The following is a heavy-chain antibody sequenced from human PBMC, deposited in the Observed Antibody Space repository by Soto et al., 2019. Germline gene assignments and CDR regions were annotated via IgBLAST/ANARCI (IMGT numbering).Heavy chain of an antibody. CDR1: VCSISSYY. CDR3: ARVKPDHFWSGYSFEY. CDR2: IYYSGIT. V-gene: IGHV4-59*01. Sequence: SETLSLTCTFSVCSISSYYWSLILQPPVKGLEWIWYIYYSGITNYNPSLKSRVTISVDKSKNQFSLKLSSVTAADTALYYCARVKPDHFWSGYSFEYWGKGNMVNVSS. D-gene: IGHD3-3*02. J-gene: IGHJ4*02.